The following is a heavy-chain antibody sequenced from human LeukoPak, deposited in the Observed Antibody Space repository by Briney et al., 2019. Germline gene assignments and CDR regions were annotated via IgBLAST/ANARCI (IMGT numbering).Heavy chain of an antibody. CDR3: VKDGSGSYYTYYFDY. Sequence: GGSLRLSCSASGFTFSRYAMHWVRQAPGKGLEYVSAISSNGGSAYYADSVKGRFTISRDNSKNTLYLQMSSLRAEDTAVYYCVKDGSGSYYTYYFDYWGQGTLATVSS. CDR2: ISSNGGSA. D-gene: IGHD3-10*01. J-gene: IGHJ4*02. CDR1: GFTFSRYA. V-gene: IGHV3-64D*06.